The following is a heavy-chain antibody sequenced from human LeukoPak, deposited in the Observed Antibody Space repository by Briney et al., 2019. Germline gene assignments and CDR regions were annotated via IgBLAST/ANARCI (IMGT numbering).Heavy chain of an antibody. CDR1: GYTFTSYY. J-gene: IGHJ4*02. CDR2: INPSGGST. Sequence: ASVKVSCKASGYTFTSYYMHWVRQAPGQGLEWMGIINPSGGSTSYAQKLQGRVTMTTDTSTSTAYMELRSLRSDDTAVYYCARDYDSSGYYSYYFDYWGQGTLVTVSS. V-gene: IGHV1-46*01. D-gene: IGHD3-22*01. CDR3: ARDYDSSGYYSYYFDY.